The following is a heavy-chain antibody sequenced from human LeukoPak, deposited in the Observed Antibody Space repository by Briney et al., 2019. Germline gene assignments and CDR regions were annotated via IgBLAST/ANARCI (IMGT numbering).Heavy chain of an antibody. CDR2: ISGSGGST. CDR3: AKENKSGYYDFWSGYSTYYFDY. J-gene: IGHJ4*02. CDR1: GFTFSSYA. V-gene: IGHV3-23*01. Sequence: GGSLRLSCAASGFTFSSYAMSWVRQAPGKGLEWVSAISGSGGSTYYADSVKGRFTISRDNSKNTLYLQMNSLRAEDTAVYYCAKENKSGYYDFWSGYSTYYFDYWGQGTLVTVPS. D-gene: IGHD3-3*01.